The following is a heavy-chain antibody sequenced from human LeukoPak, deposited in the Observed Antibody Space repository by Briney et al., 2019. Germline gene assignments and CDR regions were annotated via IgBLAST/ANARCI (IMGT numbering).Heavy chain of an antibody. J-gene: IGHJ4*02. D-gene: IGHD6-19*01. V-gene: IGHV3-23*01. CDR3: AKLAGIRGWFVYYFDY. CDR1: GFTFGTHA. CDR2: MSGRGDTS. Sequence: GGSLRLSCAASGFTFGTHAMTWVRQAPGKGLEWVSGMSGRGDTSYYADSVKGRFTICRDNSKNTLFLQMNSLRAEDTAVYYCAKLAGIRGWFVYYFDYWGQGTLVTVS.